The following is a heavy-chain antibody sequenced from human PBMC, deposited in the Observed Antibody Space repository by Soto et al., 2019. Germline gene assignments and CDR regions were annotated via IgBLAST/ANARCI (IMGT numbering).Heavy chain of an antibody. CDR2: IIPIFGTE. CDR1: GGTFSSYA. D-gene: IGHD2-2*01. Sequence: SVKVSCKASGGTFSSYAISWVRQAPGQGLEWIERIIPIFGTENFAQKFQGRVTITADESTSTAYMELSSLRSEYTAVFYCASPFRGLVYCISTSCPPVYYYGMDVWGQGTTVTVSS. V-gene: IGHV1-69*13. J-gene: IGHJ6*02. CDR3: ASPFRGLVYCISTSCPPVYYYGMDV.